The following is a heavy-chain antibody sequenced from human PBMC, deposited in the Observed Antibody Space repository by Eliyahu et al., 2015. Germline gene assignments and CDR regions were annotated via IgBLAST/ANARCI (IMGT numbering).Heavy chain of an antibody. CDR3: ARGRGAAAGSRDFDY. V-gene: IGHV4-34*01. CDR1: GGSFSGYY. CDR2: INHSGST. J-gene: IGHJ4*02. D-gene: IGHD6-13*01. Sequence: QVQLQQWGAGLLKPSETLSLTXAVXGGSFSGYYWSWIRQPPGKGLEWIGEINHSGSTNYNPSLKSRVTISVDTSKNQFSLKLSSVTAADTAVYYCARGRGAAAGSRDFDYWGQGTLVTVSS.